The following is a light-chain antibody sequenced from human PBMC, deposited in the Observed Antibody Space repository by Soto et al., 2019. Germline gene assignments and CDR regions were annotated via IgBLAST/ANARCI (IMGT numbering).Light chain of an antibody. J-gene: IGLJ2*01. CDR2: EVG. CDR1: SNDVGAYIY. Sequence: QSALTQPASVSGSPGQSITISCSGISNDVGAYIYVSWYQQHPGKAPKLMIYEVGNRPSGVSNRFSGSKSDNTASLTISGLLAEDEADYYCSSYTSSSAPVVFGGGTKLTVL. CDR3: SSYTSSSAPVV. V-gene: IGLV2-14*01.